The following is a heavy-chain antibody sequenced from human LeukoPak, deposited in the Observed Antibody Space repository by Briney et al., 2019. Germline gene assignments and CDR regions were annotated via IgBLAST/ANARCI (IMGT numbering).Heavy chain of an antibody. V-gene: IGHV3-30*18. Sequence: GGSLRLSCAASGFTFSSYAMSWVRQAPGKGLEWVAIISYDGSNKYYADSVKGRFTISRDNSKNTLYLQMNSLRAEDTAVYYCAKEMEVYYYDSSGSDYWGQGTLVTVSS. CDR1: GFTFSSYA. CDR2: ISYDGSNK. CDR3: AKEMEVYYYDSSGSDY. D-gene: IGHD3-22*01. J-gene: IGHJ4*02.